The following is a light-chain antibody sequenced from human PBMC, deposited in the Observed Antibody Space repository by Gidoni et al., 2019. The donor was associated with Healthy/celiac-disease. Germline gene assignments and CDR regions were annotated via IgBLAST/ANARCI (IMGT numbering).Light chain of an antibody. Sequence: EIVLTQSPATLSLSPGESATLSCRASQRVNSYVAWYQQKTGQAPRLLIYDAANRATGIPARFSGSGSGTDFTHTISSLEPEDFAVYYCQQRSNWPPGTFXXXTKLEIK. CDR1: QRVNSY. CDR3: QQRSNWPPGT. J-gene: IGKJ2*01. V-gene: IGKV3-11*01. CDR2: DAA.